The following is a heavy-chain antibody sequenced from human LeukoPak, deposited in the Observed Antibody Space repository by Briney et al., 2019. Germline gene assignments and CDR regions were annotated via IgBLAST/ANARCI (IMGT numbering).Heavy chain of an antibody. D-gene: IGHD3-3*01. CDR3: TRDCGPFKIFGVVIPTDYYYYYMDV. V-gene: IGHV3-49*04. J-gene: IGHJ6*03. CDR1: GFPFGDYA. CDR2: IRSKAYGGTT. Sequence: AGGSLRLSCTASGFPFGDYAMSWVRQAPGKGLEWVGFIRSKAYGGTTEYAASVKGRFTISRDDSKSIAYLQMNSLKTEDTAVYYCTRDCGPFKIFGVVIPTDYYYYYMDVWGKGTTVTVSS.